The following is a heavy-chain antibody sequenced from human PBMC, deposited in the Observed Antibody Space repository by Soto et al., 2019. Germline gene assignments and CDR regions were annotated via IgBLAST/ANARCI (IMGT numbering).Heavy chain of an antibody. J-gene: IGHJ6*02. V-gene: IGHV3-33*01. Sequence: GGSLRLSCAASGVTFSSYGMHWVRQAPGKGLEWVAVIWYDGSNKYHADSVKGRFTISRDNSKNTLYLQMNSLRAEDTAVYYCAREAPYYGMDVWGQGTTVTVSS. CDR3: AREAPYYGMDV. CDR1: GVTFSSYG. CDR2: IWYDGSNK.